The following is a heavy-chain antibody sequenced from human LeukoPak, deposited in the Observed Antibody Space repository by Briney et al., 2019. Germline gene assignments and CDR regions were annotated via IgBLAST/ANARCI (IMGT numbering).Heavy chain of an antibody. Sequence: GGSLRLSCAASGFTFSSYAMSWDRQAPGKGLEWVSAISGSGGSTYYADSVKGRFTISRDNSKNTLYLQMNSLRAEDTAVYYCASNYFDSDGYYWGFDYWGQGTLVTVSS. CDR3: ASNYFDSDGYYWGFDY. V-gene: IGHV3-23*01. CDR2: ISGSGGST. CDR1: GFTFSSYA. J-gene: IGHJ4*02. D-gene: IGHD3-22*01.